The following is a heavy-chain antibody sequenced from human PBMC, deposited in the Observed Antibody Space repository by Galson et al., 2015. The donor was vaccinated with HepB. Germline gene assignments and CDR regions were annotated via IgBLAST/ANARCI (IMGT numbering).Heavy chain of an antibody. D-gene: IGHD1-26*01. J-gene: IGHJ4*02. Sequence: SVKVSCKASGYTFSGYYMHWVRQAPGQGLEWIGRINPNSGGTNYAQKFQGRVTLTRDTSISTGHMELSRVRLDDTAVYYCAREGSFDDPDYWGQGTLVTVSS. V-gene: IGHV1-2*06. CDR3: AREGSFDDPDY. CDR2: INPNSGGT. CDR1: GYTFSGYY.